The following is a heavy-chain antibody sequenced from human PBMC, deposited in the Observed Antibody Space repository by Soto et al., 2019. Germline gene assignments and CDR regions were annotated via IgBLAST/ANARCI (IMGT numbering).Heavy chain of an antibody. J-gene: IGHJ4*02. CDR1: GVTVSNAW. Sequence: EVQLVESGGGLVKPGESLRVSCAASGVTVSNAWMTWVRQAPGKGLEWVGRIKSKTDGGTTDYAGAVKGRFSSSRDDSHHTLYLQMNSLESEDTAVYYCTTYMLSGVYLYGLDYWGQGTLVTVSS. CDR2: IKSKTDGGTT. D-gene: IGHD2-8*02. V-gene: IGHV3-15*01. CDR3: TTYMLSGVYLYGLDY.